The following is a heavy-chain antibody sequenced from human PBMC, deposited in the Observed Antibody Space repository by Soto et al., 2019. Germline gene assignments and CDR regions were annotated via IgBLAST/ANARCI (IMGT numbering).Heavy chain of an antibody. J-gene: IGHJ5*02. D-gene: IGHD2-21*01. CDR2: IIPVSGTA. CDR3: ATVDRSVALVGWFDP. V-gene: IGHV1-69*01. Sequence: QVNLVQSGAEVKKPGSSVKVSCKLSGGTFSSYVIIWVRQAPGQGLEWMGGIIPVSGTANYAQKCQGRVTISADAATNTAYMELSSLRFDDTAVYYCATVDRSVALVGWFDPWGQGTLVTVSS. CDR1: GGTFSSYV.